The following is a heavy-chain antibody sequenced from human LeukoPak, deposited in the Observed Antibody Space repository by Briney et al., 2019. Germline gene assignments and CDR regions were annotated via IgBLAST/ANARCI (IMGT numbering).Heavy chain of an antibody. V-gene: IGHV4-34*01. CDR2: INHSGST. J-gene: IGHJ4*02. D-gene: IGHD4-23*01. Sequence: SETLSLTCAVYGGSFSGYYWSWIRQPPGKGLEWIGEINHSGSTNYNPSLKSRVTISVDTSKNQFSLKLSSVTAADTAVYYCATVRWRYYFDYWGQGTLVTVSS. CDR1: GGSFSGYY. CDR3: ATVRWRYYFDY.